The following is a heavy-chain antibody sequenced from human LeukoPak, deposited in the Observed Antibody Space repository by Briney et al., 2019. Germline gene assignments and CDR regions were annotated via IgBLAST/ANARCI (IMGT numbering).Heavy chain of an antibody. CDR3: AKDGGRADSWYHNWFDP. Sequence: PGGSLRLSCAASGFTFSSYAMSWVRQAPGKGLEWVSAISDSGGSTYYADSVKGRFTISRDNSKNTLYLQMNSLRAEDTAVYYCAKDGGRADSWYHNWFDPWGQGTLVTVSS. CDR2: ISDSGGST. CDR1: GFTFSSYA. V-gene: IGHV3-23*01. J-gene: IGHJ5*02. D-gene: IGHD6-13*01.